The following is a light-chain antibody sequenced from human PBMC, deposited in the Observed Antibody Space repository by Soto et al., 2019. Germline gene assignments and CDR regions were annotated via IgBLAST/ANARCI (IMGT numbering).Light chain of an antibody. CDR3: QQYGSSPRLT. CDR1: QSVSSSY. CDR2: GAS. V-gene: IGKV3-20*01. Sequence: EIVLTQSPGTLSLSPGERATLSCRASQSVSSSYLAWYQQKPGQAPRLLLYGASSRATGIPEGFSGSVSGTDFTLTISRLEPEDFAVYYCQQYGSSPRLTFGGGTKVEIK. J-gene: IGKJ4*01.